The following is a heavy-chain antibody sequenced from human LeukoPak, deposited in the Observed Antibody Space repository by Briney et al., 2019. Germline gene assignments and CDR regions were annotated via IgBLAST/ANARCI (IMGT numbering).Heavy chain of an antibody. D-gene: IGHD3-10*01. CDR2: LYYSGST. V-gene: IGHV4-39*01. CDR1: GGSISTSSYY. Sequence: SETLSLTCTVSGGSISTSSYYWGWVRQPPGKGLEWVGSLYYSGSTYYNPSLKSRLTMSVDTSTNQSSLRLSSVTAADTAVYYCARRFRGGFDYWGQGTLVTVSS. CDR3: ARRFRGGFDY. J-gene: IGHJ4*02.